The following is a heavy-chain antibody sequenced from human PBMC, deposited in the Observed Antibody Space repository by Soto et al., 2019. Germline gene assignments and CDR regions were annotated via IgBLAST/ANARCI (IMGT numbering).Heavy chain of an antibody. Sequence: GWSLRLSCASSVFTFIDHAMHWVRQAPGEGLEWVSGVRGDLVTTPYADSVKGRFTISRDNFKNTLYLQMNSLRAEDTAIYYCVKEGKMGVEGFDFWGQGTLVTVSS. J-gene: IGHJ4*02. V-gene: IGHV3-23*01. CDR1: VFTFIDHA. CDR3: VKEGKMGVEGFDF. D-gene: IGHD1-26*01. CDR2: VRGDLVTT.